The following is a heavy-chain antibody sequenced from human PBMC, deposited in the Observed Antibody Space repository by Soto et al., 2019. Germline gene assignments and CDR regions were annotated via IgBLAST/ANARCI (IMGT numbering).Heavy chain of an antibody. CDR3: ARSSGYHDTYPINQYFHH. CDR2: INQDGSEK. CDR1: GFTFSTYW. D-gene: IGHD3-22*01. V-gene: IGHV3-7*01. Sequence: PGVSLRLSCAASGFTFSTYWMSWVRQAPGKGLEWVATINQDGSEKYYVDSVKGRFTISRDNARNSLYLQVNSLRADYTAMFYCARSSGYHDTYPINQYFHHWGHGTLVTVSS. J-gene: IGHJ1*01.